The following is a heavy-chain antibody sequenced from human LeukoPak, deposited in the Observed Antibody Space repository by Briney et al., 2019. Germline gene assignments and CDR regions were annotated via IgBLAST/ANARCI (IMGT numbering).Heavy chain of an antibody. J-gene: IGHJ5*02. D-gene: IGHD2-15*01. V-gene: IGHV4-31*03. CDR1: GGSISGYY. CDR3: ARQVVVVVAATISSWFDP. Sequence: SETLSLTCTVSGGSISGYYWSWIRQHPGKGLEWIGYIYYSGSTYYNPSLKSRVTISVDTSKNQFSLKLSSVTAADTAVYYCARQVVVVVAATISSWFDPWGQGTLVTVSS. CDR2: IYYSGST.